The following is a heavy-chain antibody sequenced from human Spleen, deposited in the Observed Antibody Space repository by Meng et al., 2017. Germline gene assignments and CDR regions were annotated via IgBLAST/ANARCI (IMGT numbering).Heavy chain of an antibody. CDR3: ATASDSSGYYPRRYNWFDP. V-gene: IGHV1-69-2*01. Sequence: EVQLVQSGAKVKKPGATVKISCKVSGYTFTDYYMHWVQQAPGKGLEWMGLVDPEDGETIYAEKFQGRVTITADTSTDTAYMELSSLRSEDTAVYYCATASDSSGYYPRRYNWFDPWGQGTLVTVSS. D-gene: IGHD3-22*01. CDR1: GYTFTDYY. CDR2: VDPEDGET. J-gene: IGHJ5*02.